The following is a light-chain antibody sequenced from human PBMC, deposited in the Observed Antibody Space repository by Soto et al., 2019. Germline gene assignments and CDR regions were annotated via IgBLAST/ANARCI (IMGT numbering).Light chain of an antibody. CDR1: QSVGSY. CDR2: DAS. CDR3: QQRSNWQLT. Sequence: EIVLTQSLATPSMTTGERATLSCRASQSVGSYLAWYLQKPGQAPRLLIYDASNRATGIPARFSGSGSGTDFTLTISSLEPEDFAVYYCQQRSNWQLTFGQGTRLAIK. V-gene: IGKV3-11*01. J-gene: IGKJ5*01.